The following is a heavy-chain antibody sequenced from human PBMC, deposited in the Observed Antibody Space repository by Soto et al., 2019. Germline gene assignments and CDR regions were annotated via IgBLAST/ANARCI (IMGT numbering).Heavy chain of an antibody. J-gene: IGHJ3*02. CDR3: AGGPSPYCLGDCYSGDFDI. V-gene: IGHV1-69*02. CDR1: GDTFTTYT. Sequence: QVQLVQSGAEVKRPGSSMKVSCKASGDTFTTYTITWVRQAPGQGLEWMGRIIPVLDIANYAQKFQGRVTIIADKSTSTAYMELRSLRSEDTPVYYCAGGPSPYCLGDCYSGDFDIWGLGTMVTVSS. CDR2: IIPVLDIA. D-gene: IGHD2-21*01.